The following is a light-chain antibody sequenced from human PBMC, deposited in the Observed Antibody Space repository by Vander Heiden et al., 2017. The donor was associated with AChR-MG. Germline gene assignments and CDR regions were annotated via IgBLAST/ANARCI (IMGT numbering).Light chain of an antibody. J-gene: IGKJ3*01. Sequence: AIRITQSPSSLSASTGDRVTITCRASQGISSYLAWYQQKPGKAPKLLIYAASTLQSGVPSRFSGSGSGTDFTLTISCLQSEDFATYYCQLYYSYSPLTFGPGTKVDIK. CDR3: QLYYSYSPLT. CDR1: QGISSY. CDR2: AAS. V-gene: IGKV1-8*01.